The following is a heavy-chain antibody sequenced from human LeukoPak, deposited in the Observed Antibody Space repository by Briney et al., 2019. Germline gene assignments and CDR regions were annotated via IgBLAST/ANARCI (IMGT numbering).Heavy chain of an antibody. CDR1: GGSIGTYY. J-gene: IGHJ4*02. V-gene: IGHV4-4*07. Sequence: SETLSLTCTVSGGSIGTYYWSWIRQPAGKGLEWIGRIYTSGSTNYNPSLESRVTMSVDTSKNQFSLKLSSVTAADTAVYYCAREFRSGNKYFDYWGQGTLVTVSS. CDR3: AREFRSGNKYFDY. CDR2: IYTSGST. D-gene: IGHD3-10*01.